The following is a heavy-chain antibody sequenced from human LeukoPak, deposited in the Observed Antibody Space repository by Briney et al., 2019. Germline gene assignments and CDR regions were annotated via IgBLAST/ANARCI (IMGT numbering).Heavy chain of an antibody. CDR1: GFTFSSYG. CDR2: ISGSGGST. J-gene: IGHJ5*02. CDR3: AKAGLYYYDSSGFDP. D-gene: IGHD3-22*01. Sequence: GGSLRLSCAASGFTFSSYGMSWVRQAPGKGLEWASAISGSGGSTYYADSVKGRFTISRDNSKNTLYLQMNSLRAEDTAVYYCAKAGLYYYDSSGFDPWGQGTLVTVSS. V-gene: IGHV3-23*01.